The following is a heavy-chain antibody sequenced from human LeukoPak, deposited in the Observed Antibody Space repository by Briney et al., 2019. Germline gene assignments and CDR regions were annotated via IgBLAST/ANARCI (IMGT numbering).Heavy chain of an antibody. CDR3: ARDLRIDGSGSARPLDY. J-gene: IGHJ4*02. CDR1: GFTFSSYE. V-gene: IGHV3-48*03. D-gene: IGHD3-10*01. Sequence: GGSLRLSCAASGFTFSSYEMNWVRQAPGKGLEWVSYISSSGSTIYYADSVKGRFTISRDNAKNSLYPQMNSLRAEDTAVYYCARDLRIDGSGSARPLDYWGQGTLVTVSS. CDR2: ISSSGSTI.